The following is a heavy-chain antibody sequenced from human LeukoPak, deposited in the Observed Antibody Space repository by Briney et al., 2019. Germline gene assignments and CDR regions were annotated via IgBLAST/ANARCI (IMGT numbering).Heavy chain of an antibody. CDR3: ARAGYSGSYYSVDY. D-gene: IGHD1-26*01. CDR1: GGTFSSYA. V-gene: IGHV1-69*13. Sequence: SVKVSCKASGGTFSSYAISWVRQAPGQGLEWMGGIIPIFGTANYAQKFQGRVTITADEATSTAYMGLSSLRSEDTAVYYCARAGYSGSYYSVDYWGQGTLVTVSS. J-gene: IGHJ4*02. CDR2: IIPIFGTA.